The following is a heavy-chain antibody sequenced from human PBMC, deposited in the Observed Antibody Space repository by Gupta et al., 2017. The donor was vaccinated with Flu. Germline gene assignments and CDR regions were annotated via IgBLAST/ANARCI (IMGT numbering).Heavy chain of an antibody. CDR2: IGTAGDT. Sequence: EVQLVESGGGLVQPGGSLRLSCAASGFTFSSYDMHWVRQATGKGLEWVSAIGTAGDTYYPGSVKGRFTISRENAKNSLYLQMNSLRAGDTAVYYCARDLYSSRGFLGGDYYYYYGMDVWGQGTTVTVSS. D-gene: IGHD6-13*01. V-gene: IGHV3-13*04. CDR3: ARDLYSSRGFLGGDYYYYYGMDV. J-gene: IGHJ6*02. CDR1: GFTFSSYD.